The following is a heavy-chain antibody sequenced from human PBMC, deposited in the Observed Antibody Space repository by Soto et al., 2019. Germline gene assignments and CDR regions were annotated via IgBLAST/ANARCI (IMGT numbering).Heavy chain of an antibody. J-gene: IGHJ4*02. CDR1: GGSVSSGSYY. CDR3: AREGWVYSGTHYFDY. V-gene: IGHV4-61*01. CDR2: IYYSGST. D-gene: IGHD1-26*01. Sequence: ASETLSLTCTVSGGSVSSGSYYWSWIRQPPGKGLEWIGYIYYSGSTNYNPSLKSRVTISVDTSKNQFSLKLSSVTAADTAVYYCAREGWVYSGTHYFDYWGQGTLVTVSS.